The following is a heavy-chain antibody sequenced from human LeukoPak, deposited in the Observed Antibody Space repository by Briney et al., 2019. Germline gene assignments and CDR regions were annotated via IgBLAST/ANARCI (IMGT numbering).Heavy chain of an antibody. CDR2: IYRIGNT. V-gene: IGHV4-4*08. J-gene: IGHJ1*01. CDR1: GDSISSAY. Sequence: PETLSLTCSVSGDSISSAYWSWIRQPPGKGLEWIGYIYRIGNTDYNPSLKSRVTISLDTSKNQLSLNLTSVTAAGTAVYYCAGRGQRYFRDWGQGTLVTVSS. CDR3: AGRGQRYFRD.